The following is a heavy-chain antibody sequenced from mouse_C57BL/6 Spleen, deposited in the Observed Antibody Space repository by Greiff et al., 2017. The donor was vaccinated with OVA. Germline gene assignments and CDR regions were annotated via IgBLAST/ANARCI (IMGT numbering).Heavy chain of an antibody. V-gene: IGHV5-9*01. CDR1: GFTFSSYT. J-gene: IGHJ3*01. CDR2: ISGGGGNT. D-gene: IGHD2-12*01. CDR3: ASHYDWFAY. Sequence: EVNLVESGGGLVKPGGSLKLSCAASGFTFSSYTMSWVRQTPEKRLEWVATISGGGGNTYYPDSVKGRFTISRDNAKNTLYLQMSSLRSEDTALYYCASHYDWFAYWGQGTLVTVSA.